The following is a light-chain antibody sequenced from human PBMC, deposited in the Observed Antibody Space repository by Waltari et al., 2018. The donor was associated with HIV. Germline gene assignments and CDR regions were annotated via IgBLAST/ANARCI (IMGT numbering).Light chain of an antibody. CDR3: SSFVTSTLELT. V-gene: IGLV2-14*01. Sequence: QSALTQPASVSVSPGQSITISCTGSSLDIGASKYISWYQQHPGKAPRLIIYEFTKRPSSVSNRFSGSKSANTASLTIFGLQTEDEADYYCSSFVTSTLELTFGGGTKLTVL. J-gene: IGLJ2*01. CDR2: EFT. CDR1: SLDIGASKY.